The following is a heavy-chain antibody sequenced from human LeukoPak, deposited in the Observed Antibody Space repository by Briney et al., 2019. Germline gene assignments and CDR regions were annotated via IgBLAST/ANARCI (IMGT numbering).Heavy chain of an antibody. J-gene: IGHJ5*02. Sequence: GGSLRLSCAASGFTFSSYSMNWVGQAPGKGLEWVSYISSSSNTIYYADSVKGRFTISRANAKNSLYLQMTSLRDEDTAVYYCARDYGDYIGFDPWGQGTLVTVSS. CDR1: GFTFSSYS. D-gene: IGHD4-17*01. CDR2: ISSSSNTI. V-gene: IGHV3-48*02. CDR3: ARDYGDYIGFDP.